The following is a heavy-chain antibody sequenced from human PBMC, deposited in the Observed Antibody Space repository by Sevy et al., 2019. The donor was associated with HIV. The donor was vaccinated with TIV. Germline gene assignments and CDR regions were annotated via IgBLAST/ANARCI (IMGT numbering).Heavy chain of an antibody. Sequence: ASVKVSCKASGYTFTSYYMHWVRQAPGQGLEWMGIINPSGGSTSYAQKFQGRVTMTRDTSTSTVYMELSSLRSEATAVYYCAREASYAYAPGYYYGMDVWGQGTTVTVSS. CDR3: AREASYAYAPGYYYGMDV. D-gene: IGHD2-2*01. CDR2: INPSGGST. CDR1: GYTFTSYY. J-gene: IGHJ6*02. V-gene: IGHV1-46*01.